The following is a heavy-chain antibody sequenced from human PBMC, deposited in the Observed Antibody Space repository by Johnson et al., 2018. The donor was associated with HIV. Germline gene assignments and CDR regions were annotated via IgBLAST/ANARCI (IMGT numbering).Heavy chain of an antibody. CDR3: ARDEPYNLNAFDI. D-gene: IGHD5-24*01. CDR2: ISYDGSNK. V-gene: IGHV3-30*03. Sequence: QVQLVESGGGVVQPGRSLRLSCAASEFTFSTYGIHWVRQAPGKGLEWVAVISYDGSNKYYADSVKGRFTISRDNSKNTLYLQMNSLRAEDTAVYYCARDEPYNLNAFDIWGQGTMVTVSS. J-gene: IGHJ3*02. CDR1: EFTFSTYG.